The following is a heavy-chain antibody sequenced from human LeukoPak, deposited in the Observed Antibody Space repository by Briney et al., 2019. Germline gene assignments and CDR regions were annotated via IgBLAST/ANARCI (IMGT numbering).Heavy chain of an antibody. V-gene: IGHV3-23*01. Sequence: GGSLRLSCAASGFTFSSYGMHWVRQAPGKGLEWVSAISGSGGSTYYADSVKGRFTISRDNSKNTLYLQMNSLRAEDTAVYYCAKDKSSGWHYDAFDIWGQGTMVTVSS. CDR1: GFTFSSYG. J-gene: IGHJ3*02. D-gene: IGHD6-19*01. CDR3: AKDKSSGWHYDAFDI. CDR2: ISGSGGST.